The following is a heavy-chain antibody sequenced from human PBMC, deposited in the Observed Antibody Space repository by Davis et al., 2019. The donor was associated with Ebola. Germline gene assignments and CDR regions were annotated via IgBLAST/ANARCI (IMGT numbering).Heavy chain of an antibody. D-gene: IGHD6-13*01. V-gene: IGHV3-33*01. CDR1: GFTFSSYG. CDR3: ARGDVAAAGNYYYYYGMDV. CDR2: IWYDGSNK. J-gene: IGHJ6*02. Sequence: PGGSLRLSCAASGFTFSSYGMHWVRQAPGKGLEWMAVIWYDGSNKYYADSVKGRFTISRDNSKNTLYLRMNSLRAEDTAVYYCARGDVAAAGNYYYYYGMDVWGQGTTVTVSS.